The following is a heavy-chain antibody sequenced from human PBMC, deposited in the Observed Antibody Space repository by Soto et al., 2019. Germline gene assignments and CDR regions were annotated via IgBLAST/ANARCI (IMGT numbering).Heavy chain of an antibody. V-gene: IGHV5-51*07. CDR3: ARLRYCSGGHCYGDY. CDR1: GYSFTPDW. J-gene: IGHJ4*02. CDR2: INGGDSDT. D-gene: IGHD2-15*01. Sequence: GELVKISCQGPGYSFTPDWIGWGHQMRGQGLEWMRIINGGDSDTTYSPSVRAPPPISADKSVRTAYLQCRSLDASDAAMYYCARLRYCSGGHCYGDYWGQGTLVTVSS.